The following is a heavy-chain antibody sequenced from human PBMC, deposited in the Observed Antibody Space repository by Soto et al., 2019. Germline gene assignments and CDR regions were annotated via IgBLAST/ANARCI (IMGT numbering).Heavy chain of an antibody. CDR1: GFTFSGYS. Sequence: EVQLVESGGSLVQPGGSLRLACAASGFTFSGYSMNWVRQAPGKGLEWVSYSSTTGSTTFYADSVRGRFTISRDNAQNSLFLQMNSLRDEDTAVYYCARDSARLTATGASIWAFDIWGQGTMVTVSS. D-gene: IGHD1-20*01. J-gene: IGHJ3*02. CDR2: SSTTGSTT. CDR3: ARDSARLTATGASIWAFDI. V-gene: IGHV3-48*02.